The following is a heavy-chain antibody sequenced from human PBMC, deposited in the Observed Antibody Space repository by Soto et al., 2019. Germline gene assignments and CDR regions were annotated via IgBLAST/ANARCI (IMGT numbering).Heavy chain of an antibody. CDR3: ARGTGCTNGVCYRYSQH. Sequence: QVQLQQWGAGLLKPSETLSLTCAVYGGSFSGYYWSWIRQPPGKGLEWIGEINHSGSTNYNPSLKSRDTISVNTSKNQFSLKPSSVTAADTAVYYCARGTGCTNGVCYRYSQHGGQGTLFTVSS. V-gene: IGHV4-34*01. CDR1: GGSFSGYY. D-gene: IGHD2-8*01. J-gene: IGHJ1*01. CDR2: INHSGST.